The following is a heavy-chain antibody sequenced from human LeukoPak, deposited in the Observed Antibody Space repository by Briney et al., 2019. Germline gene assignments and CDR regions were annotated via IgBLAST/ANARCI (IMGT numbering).Heavy chain of an antibody. Sequence: PSETLSLTCTVSGGSISSSSYYWGWIRQPPGKGLEWIGSIYYSGSTYYNPSLKSRVTISVDTSKNEFSLKLSSVTAADTAVYYCARHNSASTVTTLGRSYRAHAFDIWGQGTMVTVSS. CDR2: IYYSGST. J-gene: IGHJ3*02. D-gene: IGHD4-17*01. V-gene: IGHV4-39*01. CDR1: GGSISSSSYY. CDR3: ARHNSASTVTTLGRSYRAHAFDI.